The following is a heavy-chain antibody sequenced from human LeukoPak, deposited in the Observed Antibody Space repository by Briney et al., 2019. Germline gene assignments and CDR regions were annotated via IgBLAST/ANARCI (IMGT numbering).Heavy chain of an antibody. D-gene: IGHD3-22*01. CDR3: ARGPDSSGYYYFDY. CDR2: IYHSGST. J-gene: IGHJ4*02. Sequence: KPSETLSLTCTVSGGSISSGDYYWSWIRQPSGKGLEWIGYIYHSGSTYYNPSLKSRVIISVDTSKNQFSLKLSSVTAADTAVYYCARGPDSSGYYYFDYWGQGTLVTVAS. CDR1: GGSISSGDYY. V-gene: IGHV4-30-4*01.